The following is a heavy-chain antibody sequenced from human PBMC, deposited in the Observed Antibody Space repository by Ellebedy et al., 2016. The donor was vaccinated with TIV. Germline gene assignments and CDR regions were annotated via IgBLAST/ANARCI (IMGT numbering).Heavy chain of an antibody. V-gene: IGHV4-34*01. Sequence: MPGGSLRLSCAVYGASFSGYYCSWIRQPPGNGLEWMGNVNRSGSTNYNPSLKSRGTISVDTSKYHFSLRLSSVTAADTAVYYCARPSIGEGHDAFDIWGQGTMVSVSS. CDR2: VNRSGST. D-gene: IGHD6-6*01. CDR3: ARPSIGEGHDAFDI. CDR1: GASFSGYY. J-gene: IGHJ3*02.